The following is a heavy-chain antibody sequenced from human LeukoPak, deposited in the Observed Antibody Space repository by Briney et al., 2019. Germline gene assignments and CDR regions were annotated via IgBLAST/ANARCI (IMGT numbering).Heavy chain of an antibody. CDR3: AKDHDSSGYYYFDY. CDR2: MRYDGSNK. CDR1: VFTSSSYG. D-gene: IGHD3-22*01. J-gene: IGHJ4*02. V-gene: IGHV3-30*02. Sequence: GGSLRLSCAASVFTSSSYGTHWVRQAPGKGVEWVAFMRYDGSNKYYADSVKGRFTISRDNSKNTLYLQMNSLRAEDTAVYYCAKDHDSSGYYYFDYWGQGTLVTVSS.